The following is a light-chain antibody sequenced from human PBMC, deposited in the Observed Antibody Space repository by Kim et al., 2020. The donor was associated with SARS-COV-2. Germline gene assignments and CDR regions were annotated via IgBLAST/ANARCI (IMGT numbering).Light chain of an antibody. CDR3: QQYYSYPYT. CDR1: QNIRSF. Sequence: SASVGDRVTIICRASQNIRSFLNWYQQKLGKAPKSLIYAASSLRSGVPSKFSGSGSGTDFTLTISSLQPEDFATYFCQQYYSYPYTFGQGTKLEI. V-gene: IGKV1-16*02. J-gene: IGKJ2*01. CDR2: AAS.